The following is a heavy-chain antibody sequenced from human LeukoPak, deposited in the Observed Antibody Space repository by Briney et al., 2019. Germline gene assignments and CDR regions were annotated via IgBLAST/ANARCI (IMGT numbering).Heavy chain of an antibody. CDR3: ALLAVASDFDY. Sequence: GGSLRLSCAVSGFPFSVFEMNWVRQAPGKGLEWVSNIGSSGTTRYYADSVKGRFSVSRDNAKNSLYLQMNSLRVEDTGVYYCALLAVASDFDYWGQGALVTVSS. D-gene: IGHD6-19*01. CDR1: GFPFSVFE. J-gene: IGHJ4*02. CDR2: IGSSGTTR. V-gene: IGHV3-48*03.